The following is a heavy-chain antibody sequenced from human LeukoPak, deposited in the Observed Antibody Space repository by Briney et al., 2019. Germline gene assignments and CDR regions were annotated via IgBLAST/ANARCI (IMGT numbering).Heavy chain of an antibody. V-gene: IGHV3-23*01. J-gene: IGHJ5*02. D-gene: IGHD3-22*01. CDR2: MSGAGDIA. Sequence: GGSLRLSCAASGFTVSRNYMSWVRQAPGQGLEWVSSMSGAGDIAHYAESVRGRFTISRDNSRNTLYLQMNSLRADDTAVYYCAKLKSALIVVGAWGQGIRVAVSS. CDR3: AKLKSALIVVGA. CDR1: GFTVSRNY.